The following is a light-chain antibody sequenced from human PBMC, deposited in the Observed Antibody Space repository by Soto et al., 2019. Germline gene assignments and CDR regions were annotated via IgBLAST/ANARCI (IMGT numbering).Light chain of an antibody. CDR1: QSISSW. CDR2: KAS. V-gene: IGKV1-5*03. CDR3: QQYNLYPFT. J-gene: IGKJ2*01. Sequence: DIQMTQSPSTLSASVGERVTITCRASQSISSWLAWYQQKPGKAPKLLIYKASSLESGVPSRFSGSGSGTEFTLTISSLQPDDFATFYCQQYNLYPFTFGQGTKLEIK.